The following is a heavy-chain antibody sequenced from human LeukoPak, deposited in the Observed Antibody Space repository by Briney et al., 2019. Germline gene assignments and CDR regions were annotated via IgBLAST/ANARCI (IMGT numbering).Heavy chain of an antibody. J-gene: IGHJ3*02. Sequence: GGSLRLSCAASGFTFSSYAMHWVRQAPGKGLEWVAVISYDGSNKYYADSVKGRFTISRDNSKNTLYLQMNSLRAEDTAVYYCARARRSMGDAFDIWGQGTMVTVSP. CDR2: ISYDGSNK. V-gene: IGHV3-30-3*01. CDR3: ARARRSMGDAFDI. D-gene: IGHD3-16*01. CDR1: GFTFSSYA.